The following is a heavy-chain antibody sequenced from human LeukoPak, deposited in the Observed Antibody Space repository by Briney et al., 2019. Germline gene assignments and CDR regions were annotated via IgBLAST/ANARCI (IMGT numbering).Heavy chain of an antibody. CDR3: ARVLYWFDP. D-gene: IGHD3-3*01. CDR1: GFIFSGNG. Sequence: GRSLRLSCAASGFIFSGNGMHWVRQAPGKGLEWVALIAYDGSTKNHADSVKGRFTISRDNSKNTLYLQMNSLRVEDTAVYYCARVLYWFDPWGQGTLVTVSS. V-gene: IGHV3-33*01. J-gene: IGHJ5*02. CDR2: IAYDGSTK.